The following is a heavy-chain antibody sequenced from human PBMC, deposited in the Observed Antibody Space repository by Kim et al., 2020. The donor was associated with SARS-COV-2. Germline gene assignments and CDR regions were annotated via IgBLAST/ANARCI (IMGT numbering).Heavy chain of an antibody. CDR1: GYTFTDYN. CDR3: ATSQCDGSCYSLGP. CDR2: MHPDSGAT. D-gene: IGHD2-21*01. J-gene: IGHJ5*02. V-gene: IGHV1-2*02. Sequence: ASVKVSCKASGYTFTDYNLHWLRQAPGQGLEWMGWMHPDSGATKCEQRFQGRLTMTRDTSIRTAYMELNSLRTDDTAMYYCATSQCDGSCYSLGPLGQGT.